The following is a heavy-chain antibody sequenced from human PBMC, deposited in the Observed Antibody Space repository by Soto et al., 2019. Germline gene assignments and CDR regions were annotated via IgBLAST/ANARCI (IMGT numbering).Heavy chain of an antibody. CDR1: GVTFSSYA. D-gene: IGHD2-2*01. J-gene: IGHJ5*02. CDR3: ARDSVYGCSSTSCYPNWFDP. CDR2: IIPIFGTA. V-gene: IGHV1-69*13. Sequence: GASVKVSGKASGVTFSSYAISWVRQAPGQGLEWMGGIIPIFGTANYAQKFQGRVTITADESTSTAYMELSSLRSEDTAVYYCARDSVYGCSSTSCYPNWFDPWGQGTLVTVSS.